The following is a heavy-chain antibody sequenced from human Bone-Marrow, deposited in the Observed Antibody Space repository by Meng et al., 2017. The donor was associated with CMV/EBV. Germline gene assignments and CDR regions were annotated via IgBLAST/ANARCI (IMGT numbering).Heavy chain of an antibody. V-gene: IGHV3-21*01. CDR2: ISSSSSYI. CDR1: GFTFSSYS. CDR3: ARAVGGCSSTSCYTPYFQH. J-gene: IGHJ1*01. D-gene: IGHD2-2*02. Sequence: GGSLRLSCAASGFTFSSYSMNWVRQAPGKGLEWVSSISSSSSYIYYAHSVKGRFTISRDNAKNSLYLQMNSLRAEDTAVYYCARAVGGCSSTSCYTPYFQHWGQGTLVTVSS.